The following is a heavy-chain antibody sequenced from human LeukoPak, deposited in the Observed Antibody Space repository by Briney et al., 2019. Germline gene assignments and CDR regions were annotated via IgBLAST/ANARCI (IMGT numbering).Heavy chain of an antibody. CDR2: INPNSGGT. CDR3: AGGDYYDSSGYYLYYYGMDV. CDR1: GYTFTGYY. J-gene: IGHJ6*02. Sequence: ASVKVSYKASGYTFTGYYMHWVRQAPGQGLEWMGWINPNSGGTNYAQRFQGRVTMTRDTSISTAYMELSRLRSDDTAVYYCAGGDYYDSSGYYLYYYGMDVWGQGTTVTVSS. D-gene: IGHD3-22*01. V-gene: IGHV1-2*02.